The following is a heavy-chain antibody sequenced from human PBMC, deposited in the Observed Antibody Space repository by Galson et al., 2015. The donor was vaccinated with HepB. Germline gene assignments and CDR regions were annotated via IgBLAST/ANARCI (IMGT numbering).Heavy chain of an antibody. CDR2: IIPIFGTA. CDR1: GGTFSSYA. CDR3: ARRMYCSSTSCYPTYYYGMDV. D-gene: IGHD2-2*01. Sequence: SVKVSCKASGGTFSSYAISWVRQAPGQGLEWMGGIIPIFGTANYAQKFQGRVTITADESTSTAYMELSSLRSEDTAVYYCARRMYCSSTSCYPTYYYGMDVWGQGTTVTVSS. V-gene: IGHV1-69*13. J-gene: IGHJ6*02.